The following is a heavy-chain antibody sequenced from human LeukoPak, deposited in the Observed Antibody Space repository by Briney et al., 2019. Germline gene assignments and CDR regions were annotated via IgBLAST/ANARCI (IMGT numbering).Heavy chain of an antibody. CDR2: IIPIFGTA. D-gene: IGHD6-19*01. Sequence: KISCTASGYSFTTYWIGWVRQAPGQGLEWMGGIIPIFGTANYAQKFQGRVTITADESTSTAYMELSSLRSEDTAVYYCARDLKGIAVADRSDYWGQGTLVTVSS. J-gene: IGHJ4*02. CDR3: ARDLKGIAVADRSDY. CDR1: GYSFTTYW. V-gene: IGHV1-69*01.